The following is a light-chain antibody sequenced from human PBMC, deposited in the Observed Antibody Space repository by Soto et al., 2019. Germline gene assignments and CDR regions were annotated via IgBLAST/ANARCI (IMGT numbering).Light chain of an antibody. CDR2: DAS. CDR3: QQRRNWPLT. CDR1: QSVSSY. Sequence: EIVLAQFPSTLSLSPGERATLSCRASQSVSSYLAWYQQKPGQAPRLLIYDASNRATGIPARFSGSGSGTDFTLTISSLEPEDFAVYYCQQRRNWPLTFGGGTKVDIK. V-gene: IGKV3-11*01. J-gene: IGKJ4*01.